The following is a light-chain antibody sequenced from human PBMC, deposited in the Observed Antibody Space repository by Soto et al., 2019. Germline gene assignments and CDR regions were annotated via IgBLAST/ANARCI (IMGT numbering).Light chain of an antibody. V-gene: IGKV3-20*01. Sequence: ETVLTQSPGTLSLSPGDRATLSCRASQSVSSDLAWYQQKPGQAPRLLIYDASSRATGIPDRFSGSGSGTDFTLTISRLEPEDFAVYHCQQYVNSPKTFGQGTKVEIK. J-gene: IGKJ1*01. CDR3: QQYVNSPKT. CDR1: QSVSSD. CDR2: DAS.